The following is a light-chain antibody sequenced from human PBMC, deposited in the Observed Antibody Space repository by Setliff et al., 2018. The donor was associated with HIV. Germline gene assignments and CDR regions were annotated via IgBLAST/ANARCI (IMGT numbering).Light chain of an antibody. CDR3: SSYTSSSTLNV. V-gene: IGLV2-14*03. CDR1: SSDVGGYNF. J-gene: IGLJ1*01. CDR2: DVS. Sequence: QSVLTQPASVSGSPGQSITISCTGTSSDVGGYNFVSWYQHHPGKAPILMIYDVSTRPSGVSNRFSGSKPDNTASLTISGLQAEDEADYYCSSYTSSSTLNVFGTGTKVTVL.